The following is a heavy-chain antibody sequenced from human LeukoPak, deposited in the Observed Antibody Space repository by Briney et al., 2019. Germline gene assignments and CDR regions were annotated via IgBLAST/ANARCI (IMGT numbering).Heavy chain of an antibody. V-gene: IGHV3-23*01. CDR3: AKPPSYCSSSTCYYFDY. CDR2: ISGGGGSA. Sequence: GGSLRLSCAASGFTFSSYAMSWVRQAPGKGLEWVSTISGGGGSAYFANSVKDRFTISRDNSKSTLYLQMDSLRAEDTAVYYCAKPPSYCSSSTCYYFDYWGQGTLVTVSS. J-gene: IGHJ4*02. CDR1: GFTFSSYA. D-gene: IGHD2-2*01.